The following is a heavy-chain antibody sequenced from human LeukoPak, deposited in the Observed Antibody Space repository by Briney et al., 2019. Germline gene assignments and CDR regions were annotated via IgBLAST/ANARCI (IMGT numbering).Heavy chain of an antibody. CDR3: ARDYYDYSNYGAYYYYYYGMDV. Sequence: ASVNVSCKASGYTFTSYAMNWVRQAPGQGLEWMGWINTNTGNPTYAQGFTGRFVFSLDTSVSTAYLQICSLKAEDTAVYYCARDYYDYSNYGAYYYYYYGMDVWGQGTTVTVSS. CDR1: GYTFTSYA. D-gene: IGHD4-11*01. J-gene: IGHJ6*02. V-gene: IGHV7-4-1*01. CDR2: INTNTGNP.